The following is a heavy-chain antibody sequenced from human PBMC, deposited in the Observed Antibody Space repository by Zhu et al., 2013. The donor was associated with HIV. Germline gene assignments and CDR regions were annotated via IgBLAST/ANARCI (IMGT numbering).Heavy chain of an antibody. CDR1: GYIFTTYG. V-gene: IGHV1-69*06. Sequence: VQLVQSGPEVKKPGASVKVSCKASGYIFTTYGISWVRQAPGQGLEWMGGIIPLYGTANFAPNFQGRVTITADKSTSTAYMQLSSLKSEDTAVYYCARDLGRDDYDTNWFDSWGQGTLVTVSS. CDR3: ARDLGRDDYDTNWFDS. D-gene: IGHD3-16*01. J-gene: IGHJ5*01. CDR2: IIPLYGTA.